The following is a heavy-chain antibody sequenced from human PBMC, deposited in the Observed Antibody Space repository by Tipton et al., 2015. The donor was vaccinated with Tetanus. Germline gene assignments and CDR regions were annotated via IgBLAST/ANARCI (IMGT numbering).Heavy chain of an antibody. Sequence: TLSLTCTVSGGSMRSYYWSWVRRSPGKGLEWIGQIYHSGGPRYNPSLKSRVTISVDTSNNHFSLKLTSVTAADTAVYYCARGTTEIPGWFGPWGQGPLVAVSS. CDR1: GGSMRSYY. J-gene: IGHJ5*02. D-gene: IGHD4-11*01. V-gene: IGHV4-59*01. CDR3: ARGTTEIPGWFGP. CDR2: IYHSGGP.